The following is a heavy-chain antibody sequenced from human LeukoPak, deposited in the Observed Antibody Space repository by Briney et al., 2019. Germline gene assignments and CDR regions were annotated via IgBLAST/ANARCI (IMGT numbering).Heavy chain of an antibody. J-gene: IGHJ5*02. V-gene: IGHV4-39*01. D-gene: IGHD2/OR15-2a*01. CDR3: ARLRRNIANH. CDR2: IYYSGST. CDR1: GDSISSSSYY. Sequence: SETLSLMCTASGDSISSSSYYWGWIRQPPGKGLEWIGSIYYSGSTYYNPSLKSRVTVSVDTSKNQFSLKLSSATAADTAVYYCARLRRNIANHWGQGTLVTVSS.